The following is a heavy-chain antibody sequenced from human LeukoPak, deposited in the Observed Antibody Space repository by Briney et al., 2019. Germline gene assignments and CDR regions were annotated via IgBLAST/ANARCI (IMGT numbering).Heavy chain of an antibody. CDR1: GFSFISYE. J-gene: IGHJ4*02. D-gene: IGHD3-10*01. V-gene: IGHV3-48*03. CDR2: ISSSAGTI. CDR3: ARDGKSGNFDY. Sequence: GGSLRLSCAASGFSFISYEMNWVRQAPGKGLECVSYISSSAGTIYYADSVKARFTISRDNAKNSLYLQMNNLRAEDTAVYYCARDGKSGNFDYWGQGTLVTVSS.